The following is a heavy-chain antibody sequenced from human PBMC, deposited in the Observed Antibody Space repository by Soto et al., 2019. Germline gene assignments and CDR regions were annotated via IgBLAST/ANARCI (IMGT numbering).Heavy chain of an antibody. CDR1: GYTFTSYS. J-gene: IGHJ6*02. CDR3: ARDRVVRGSFYYYYRMDV. D-gene: IGHD3-10*01. Sequence: ASVKVSCKASGYTFTSYSISWVRQAPGQGLEWMGWISAYNGNTNYAQKLQGRVTMTTDTSTSTAYMELRSLRSDDTAVYYCARDRVVRGSFYYYYRMDVWGQGTTVTVSS. CDR2: ISAYNGNT. V-gene: IGHV1-18*04.